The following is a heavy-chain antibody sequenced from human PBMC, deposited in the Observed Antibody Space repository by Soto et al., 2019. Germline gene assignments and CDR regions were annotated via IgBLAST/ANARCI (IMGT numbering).Heavy chain of an antibody. Sequence: GESLKISCKGSGYSFSNYWIGWVRRMPGKGLEWMGIIYPDDSDTRYRPSFQGQVTISADKSSSTAYLQWSSLQASDTAMYFCARQQVTGELTAFDIWGQGTKVTVS. CDR2: IYPDDSDT. V-gene: IGHV5-51*01. CDR1: GYSFSNYW. CDR3: ARQQVTGELTAFDI. D-gene: IGHD1-7*01. J-gene: IGHJ3*02.